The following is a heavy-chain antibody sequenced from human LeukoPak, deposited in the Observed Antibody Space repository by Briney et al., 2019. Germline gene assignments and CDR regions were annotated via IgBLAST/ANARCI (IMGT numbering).Heavy chain of an antibody. CDR3: ARVSSYGSTHPDY. Sequence: GGSLRLSCVASGFTFSSYEMNWVRQAPGKGLEWVSYIRSTGSIIFYADSVKGRFTISRDNAKNSLYLQMNSLRAEDTALYYCARVSSYGSTHPDYWGQGTLVTVSS. J-gene: IGHJ4*02. D-gene: IGHD5-18*01. CDR2: IRSTGSII. V-gene: IGHV3-48*03. CDR1: GFTFSSYE.